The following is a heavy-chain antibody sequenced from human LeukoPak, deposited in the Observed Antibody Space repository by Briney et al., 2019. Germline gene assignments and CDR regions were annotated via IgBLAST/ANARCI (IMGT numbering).Heavy chain of an antibody. D-gene: IGHD5-18*01. CDR3: ASLRERSYYTRGFDY. CDR2: IYYSGST. J-gene: IGHJ4*02. Sequence: SETLSLTCTVSGGSISSSSYYWGWIRQHPGKGLEWIGSIYYSGSTYYNSSLKSRVTISVDTSKNQFSLKLSSVTAADTAVYYCASLRERSYYTRGFDYWGQGSLVTVSS. CDR1: GGSISSSSYY. V-gene: IGHV4-39*01.